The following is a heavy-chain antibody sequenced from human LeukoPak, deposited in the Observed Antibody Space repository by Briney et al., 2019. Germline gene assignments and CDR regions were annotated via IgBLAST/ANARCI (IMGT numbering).Heavy chain of an antibody. CDR2: ISAYNGDT. Sequence: ASVKVSCKASGYTFNSHSISWVRQAPGQGLAWMGWISAYNGDTKYAQKFQGRVTMTTDASTTTAYMELRSLTSDDTAVYYCARDPSNSSGRYDHFDYWGQGTLVTVA. J-gene: IGHJ4*02. CDR3: ARDPSNSSGRYDHFDY. V-gene: IGHV1-18*01. D-gene: IGHD6-19*01. CDR1: GYTFNSHS.